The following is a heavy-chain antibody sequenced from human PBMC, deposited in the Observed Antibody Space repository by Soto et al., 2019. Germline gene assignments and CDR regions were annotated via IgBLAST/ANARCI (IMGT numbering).Heavy chain of an antibody. CDR2: IYYSGST. Sequence: SETLSLTCTVSGVSISSGGYYWSWIRQHPGKGLEWIGYIYYSGSTYYNPSLKSRVTISVDTSKNQFSLKLSSVTAADTAVYYCARETGVPSGDPYYFDYWGQGTLVTVSS. CDR1: GVSISSGGYY. CDR3: ARETGVPSGDPYYFDY. J-gene: IGHJ4*02. D-gene: IGHD4-17*01. V-gene: IGHV4-31*03.